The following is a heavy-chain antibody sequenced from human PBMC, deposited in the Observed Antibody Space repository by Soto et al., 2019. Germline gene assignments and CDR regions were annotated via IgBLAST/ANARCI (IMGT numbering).Heavy chain of an antibody. J-gene: IGHJ4*02. CDR1: GYTFTSYD. CDR2: MNPNSGNT. V-gene: IGHV1-8*01. D-gene: IGHD4-17*01. CDR3: ARGLSILGDYGIYYFDY. Sequence: ASVKVSCKASGYTFTSYDMNWVRQANGQGLEWMGWMNPNSGNTGYAQKFQGRVTMTRNTSISTAYMELSSLRSEDTAVYYCARGLSILGDYGIYYFDYWGQGTLVTVSS.